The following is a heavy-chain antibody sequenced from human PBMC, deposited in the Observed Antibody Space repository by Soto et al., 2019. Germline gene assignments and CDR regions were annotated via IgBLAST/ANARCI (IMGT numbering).Heavy chain of an antibody. J-gene: IGHJ6*03. Sequence: QVQLVQSGAEVKKPGASVKVSCKASGYTFTSYGISWVRQAPGQGLEWMGWISAYNGNTNYAQKLQGRVTMTTDTSTSPAYMEVRSLRSDDTAVYYCARKVGEPTPDDGNYYYYYYYMDVWGKGTTVTVSS. CDR2: ISAYNGNT. D-gene: IGHD3-10*01. CDR1: GYTFTSYG. CDR3: ARKVGEPTPDDGNYYYYYYYMDV. V-gene: IGHV1-18*01.